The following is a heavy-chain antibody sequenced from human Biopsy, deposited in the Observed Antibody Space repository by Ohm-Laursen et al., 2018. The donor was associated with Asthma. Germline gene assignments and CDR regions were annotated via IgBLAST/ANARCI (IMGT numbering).Heavy chain of an antibody. CDR1: GFSFSNFA. J-gene: IGHJ3*02. CDR3: VRDGTDDAFDI. Sequence: SLRLSCAASGFSFSNFAIHWVRQAPGKGLEWVGVISKDASTQDYADSVKGRFTMARDNSKSTLDLQMSSLREEDTAVYYCVRDGTDDAFDIWGQGTVVSVSS. V-gene: IGHV3-30*15. D-gene: IGHD1-1*01. CDR2: ISKDASTQ.